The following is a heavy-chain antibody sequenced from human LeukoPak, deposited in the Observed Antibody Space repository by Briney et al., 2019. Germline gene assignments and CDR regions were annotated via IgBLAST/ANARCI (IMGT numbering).Heavy chain of an antibody. CDR3: ARLSDTTS. J-gene: IGHJ5*02. D-gene: IGHD5-18*01. V-gene: IGHV5-51*01. CDR1: AYTFTTSW. Sequence: GESLKISCKGSAYTFTTSWIGWVRQKPGTGLEWMGSIYPGDSDTRYSPSFQGQVTISADKSLATASLLWSSVKASDTAMYFCARLSDTTSWGQGTLVTVSS. CDR2: IYPGDSDT.